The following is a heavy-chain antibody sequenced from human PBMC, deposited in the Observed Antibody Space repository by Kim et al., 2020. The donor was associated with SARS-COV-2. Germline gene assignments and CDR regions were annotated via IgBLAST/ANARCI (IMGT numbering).Heavy chain of an antibody. D-gene: IGHD2-15*01. CDR3: ARVVVAAPYLDY. J-gene: IGHJ4*02. V-gene: IGHV5-51*01. Sequence: RYGPSCQGQVTISADKSISSVYLQWSDLKASDTAMYYCARVVVAAPYLDYWGQGTLVTVSS.